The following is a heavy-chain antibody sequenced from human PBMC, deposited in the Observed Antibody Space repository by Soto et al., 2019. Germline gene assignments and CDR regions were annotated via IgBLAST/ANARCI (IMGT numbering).Heavy chain of an antibody. V-gene: IGHV3-11*06. Sequence: QVQLVESGGGLVKPGGSLRLSCAASGFTFSDYYMSWIRQAPGKGLEWVSYISSSSSYTNYADSVKGRFTISRDNAKNSLYLQMNSLRAEDTAVYYCARDILSSKTGTTGGGFDYWGQGTLVTVSS. CDR2: ISSSSSYT. CDR3: ARDILSSKTGTTGGGFDY. CDR1: GFTFSDYY. J-gene: IGHJ4*02. D-gene: IGHD1-1*01.